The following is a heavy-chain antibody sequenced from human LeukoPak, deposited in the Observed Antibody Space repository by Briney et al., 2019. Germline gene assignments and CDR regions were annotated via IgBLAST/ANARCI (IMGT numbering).Heavy chain of an antibody. CDR1: GGSISSYN. J-gene: IGHJ3*02. CDR2: IYTSGST. Sequence: SEPLSLTCTVSGGSISSYNWSWLRQPAGQGLEWIGRIYTSGSTNYNRSLKSRVTISVDTSKNQFSLKLSSVTAADTAVYYCARDSDDSSGYYGLGVAFDIWGQGTMVTVSS. D-gene: IGHD3-22*01. V-gene: IGHV4-4*07. CDR3: ARDSDDSSGYYGLGVAFDI.